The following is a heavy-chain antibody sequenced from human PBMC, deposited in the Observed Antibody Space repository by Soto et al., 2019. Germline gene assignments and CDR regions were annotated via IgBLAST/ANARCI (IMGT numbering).Heavy chain of an antibody. CDR3: ARGQGRGWFGEFTMGTFDY. CDR2: ISYDGSNK. D-gene: IGHD3-10*01. Sequence: GGSLRLSCAASGFTFSSYAMHWVRQAPGKGLEWVAVISYDGSNKYYADSVKGRFTISRDNSKNTLYLQMNSLRAEDTAVYYCARGQGRGWFGEFTMGTFDYWGQGTLVTVSS. J-gene: IGHJ4*02. CDR1: GFTFSSYA. V-gene: IGHV3-30-3*01.